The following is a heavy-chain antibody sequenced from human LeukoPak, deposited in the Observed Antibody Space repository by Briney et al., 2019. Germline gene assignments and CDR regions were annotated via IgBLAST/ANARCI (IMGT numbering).Heavy chain of an antibody. D-gene: IGHD6-13*01. CDR2: IDQDGNVR. V-gene: IGHV3-7*01. J-gene: IGHJ4*02. CDR1: GFSFRAFW. CDR3: ARDPESSSFDL. Sequence: GGSLRPSFAASGFSFRAFWMSWGRQTPGKGLEFLANIDQDGNVRNYMDSLKGRCTMSRDNAKKALYLEINSLRADDTAVYYCARDPESSSFDLWGRGALVTVSS.